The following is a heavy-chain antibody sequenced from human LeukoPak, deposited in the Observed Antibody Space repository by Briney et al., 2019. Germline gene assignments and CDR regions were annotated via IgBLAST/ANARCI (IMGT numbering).Heavy chain of an antibody. CDR2: INPSGGGT. V-gene: IGHV1-46*01. J-gene: IGHJ4*02. Sequence: ASVKASCKASGYTFTRYYMHLVRQAPGQGLEWMGIINPSGGGTSYAQKFQGRVTMTRDTSTSTDYMELSSLRSEDTAVYYCARDHGGSFDYWGQGTLVTVSS. D-gene: IGHD3-10*01. CDR1: GYTFTRYY. CDR3: ARDHGGSFDY.